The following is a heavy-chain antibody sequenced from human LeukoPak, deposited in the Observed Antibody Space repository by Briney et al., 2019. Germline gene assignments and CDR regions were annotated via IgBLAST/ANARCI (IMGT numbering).Heavy chain of an antibody. V-gene: IGHV3-21*01. CDR3: ASPAVGDYAEFPDDAFDI. CDR2: ISSSSSYI. D-gene: IGHD3-16*01. J-gene: IGHJ3*02. CDR1: GFTFSSYS. Sequence: TGGSLRLSCAASGFTFSSYSMNWVRQAPGKGLEWVSSISSSSSYIYYADSVKGRFTISRDNAKNSLYLQMNSLRAEDTAVYYCASPAVGDYAEFPDDAFDIWGQGTMVTVSS.